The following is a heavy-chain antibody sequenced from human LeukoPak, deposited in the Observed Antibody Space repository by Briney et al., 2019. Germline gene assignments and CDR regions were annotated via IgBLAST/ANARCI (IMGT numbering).Heavy chain of an antibody. J-gene: IGHJ6*02. CDR3: AREGSRVTMVRGVPYYYYYGMDV. V-gene: IGHV4-59*01. CDR1: GGSISSYY. D-gene: IGHD3-10*01. CDR2: IYYSGST. Sequence: SATLSLTCTVSGGSISSYYWSWIRQPPGKGLEWIGYIYYSGSTNYNPSLKSRVTISVDTSKNQFSLKLSSVTAADTAVYYCAREGSRVTMVRGVPYYYYYGMDVWGQGTTVTVSS.